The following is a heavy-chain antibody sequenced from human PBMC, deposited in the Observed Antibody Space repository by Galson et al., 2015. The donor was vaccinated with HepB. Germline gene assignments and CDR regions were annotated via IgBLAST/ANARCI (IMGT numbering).Heavy chain of an antibody. V-gene: IGHV3-48*04. CDR1: GFTFSCHC. D-gene: IGHD1-26*01. CDR3: GRHLGAVSPFDF. J-gene: IGHJ3*01. Sequence: SLRLSCAASGFTFSCHCISWVRQAPGKGLEWVANIKRDRSTKNYADSVKGRFSISRDNAKNSLYLQMNSLRAEDTGLYYCGRHLGAVSPFDFWGQGAMVTVSS. CDR2: IKRDRSTK.